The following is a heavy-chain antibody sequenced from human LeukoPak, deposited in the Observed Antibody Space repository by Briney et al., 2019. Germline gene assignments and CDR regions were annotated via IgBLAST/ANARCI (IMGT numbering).Heavy chain of an antibody. CDR1: GYTFTSCD. CDR3: ARGRREYDYYDSSGYYHDF. Sequence: ASVKVSCKASGYTFTSCDINWVRQATGQGLEWMGWMNPNSGNTGYAQKFQGRVTMTRNTSISTAYMELSSLRSEDTAVYYCARGRREYDYYDSSGYYHDFWGQGTLVTVSS. V-gene: IGHV1-8*01. J-gene: IGHJ4*02. D-gene: IGHD3-22*01. CDR2: MNPNSGNT.